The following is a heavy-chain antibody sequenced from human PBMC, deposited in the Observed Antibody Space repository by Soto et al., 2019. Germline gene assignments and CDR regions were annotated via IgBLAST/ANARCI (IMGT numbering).Heavy chain of an antibody. CDR2: ISYDGSHI. D-gene: IGHD3-10*02. J-gene: IGHJ4*02. CDR3: AIVRVADSPLDH. Sequence: PGGSLRLSWVGSGFIFSNYGMHWVRQAPGKGLEWVAFISYDGSHILYADSVKGRFTISRDNSKTTLFLHMNRPTAEDTSIYFCAIVRVADSPLDHWGQGTLVTVS. CDR1: GFIFSNYG. V-gene: IGHV3-30*02.